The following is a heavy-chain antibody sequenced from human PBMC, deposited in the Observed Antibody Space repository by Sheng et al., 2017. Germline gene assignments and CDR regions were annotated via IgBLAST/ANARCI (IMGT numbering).Heavy chain of an antibody. CDR2: ISGSGGST. J-gene: IGHJ4*02. V-gene: IGHV3-23*04. CDR3: AKGAYPGDSSGSEFDY. CDR1: GFTFSSYA. Sequence: EVQLVESGGGLVQPGGSLRLSCAASGFTFSSYAMSWVRQAPGKGLEWVSAISGSGGSTYYADSVKGRFTISRDNSKNTLYLQMNSLRAEDTAVYYCAKGAYPGDSSGSEFDYWGQGTLVTVSS. D-gene: IGHD3-22*01.